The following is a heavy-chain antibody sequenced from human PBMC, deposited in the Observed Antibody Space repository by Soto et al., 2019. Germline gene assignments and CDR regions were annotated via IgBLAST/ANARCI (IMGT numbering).Heavy chain of an antibody. J-gene: IGHJ5*02. CDR3: AKNYCSSTSCYFVNWFDP. CDR2: INPNSGGT. CDR1: GYTFTGYY. Sequence: ASVNVSCKPSGYTFTGYYIHWVRQAPGQGLECMGWINPNSGGTNYAQKFQGRVTMTRDTSISTAYMELSRLRSDDTAVYYCAKNYCSSTSCYFVNWFDPWGQGTLVTVSS. V-gene: IGHV1-2*02. D-gene: IGHD2-2*01.